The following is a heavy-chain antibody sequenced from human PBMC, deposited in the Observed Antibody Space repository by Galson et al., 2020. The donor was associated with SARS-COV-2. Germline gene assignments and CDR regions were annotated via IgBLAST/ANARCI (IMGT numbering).Heavy chain of an antibody. D-gene: IGHD3-16*01. CDR3: ARGDGNNYCGLDV. Sequence: PSETLSLTCTVSGDSITSGGYYWSWIRQHPGKGLEWLGYIYYTGSTYYNPSLKGRPTISIDTSKNQFSLRLTSVTAADTALYYCARGDGNNYCGLDVWGQGSTVTVSS. J-gene: IGHJ6*02. CDR2: IYYTGST. CDR1: GDSITSGGYY. V-gene: IGHV4-31*03.